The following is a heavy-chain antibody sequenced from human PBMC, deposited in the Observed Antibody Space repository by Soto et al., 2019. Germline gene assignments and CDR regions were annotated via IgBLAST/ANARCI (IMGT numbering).Heavy chain of an antibody. CDR2: IFSNDET. D-gene: IGHD6-19*01. J-gene: IGHJ4*02. V-gene: IGHV2-26*01. CDR1: GFSLSNARMG. Sequence: QVTLKESGPVLVKPTETLTLTCTVSGFSLSNARMGVSWIRQPPGKALEWLAHIFSNDETSYSTSLKSRLTISKDTSKSQVVLTMTNMDSADTATYYAARIRPEQSPAPFDYWGQGTLVTVSS. CDR3: ARIRPEQSPAPFDY.